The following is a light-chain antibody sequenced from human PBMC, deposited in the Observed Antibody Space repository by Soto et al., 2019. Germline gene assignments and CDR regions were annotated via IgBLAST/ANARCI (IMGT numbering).Light chain of an antibody. V-gene: IGLV2-14*01. CDR3: ASYSGTNSWL. J-gene: IGLJ2*01. Sequence: QSALTQPASVSGFLGQSITISCTGANTDLSNYDSVSWYQQRPGNAPKLILFEVTKRPSGISSRFSGSKSGTAASLTISHLQADDECFYHCASYSGTNSWLFGGGTKLTVL. CDR1: NTDLSNYDS. CDR2: EVT.